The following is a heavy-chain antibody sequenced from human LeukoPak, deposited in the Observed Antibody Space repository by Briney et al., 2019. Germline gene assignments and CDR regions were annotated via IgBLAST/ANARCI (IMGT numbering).Heavy chain of an antibody. D-gene: IGHD4-23*01. CDR1: GYTLTELS. CDR3: ATDPVPGNLRVLYGMDV. Sequence: ASVKVSCTVSGYTLTELSMHWVRQAPGKGLEWRGGFDLEVGETIYAQKFHGRVTMTEDTSTDTAYMELSSLRSEDTAVYYCATDPVPGNLRVLYGMDVWGQGTTVTVSS. J-gene: IGHJ6*02. CDR2: FDLEVGET. V-gene: IGHV1-24*01.